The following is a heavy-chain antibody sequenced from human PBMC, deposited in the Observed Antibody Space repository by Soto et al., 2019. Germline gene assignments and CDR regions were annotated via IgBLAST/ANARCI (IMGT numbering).Heavy chain of an antibody. J-gene: IGHJ4*02. CDR2: ISYDGINK. CDR3: AKSMYNWNDGLLDD. Sequence: GGSLRLSCAASGFTFSSYGMHWVRQAPAKRLEWVAIISYDGINKYYANSVMGRFTISRDNSKNTLYLQMNSLRAEDTAVYYCAKSMYNWNDGLLDDWGQRTLVSVTS. V-gene: IGHV3-30*18. CDR1: GFTFSSYG. D-gene: IGHD1-1*01.